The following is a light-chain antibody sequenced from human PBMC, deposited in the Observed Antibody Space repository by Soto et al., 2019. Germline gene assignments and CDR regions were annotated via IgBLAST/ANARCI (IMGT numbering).Light chain of an antibody. CDR1: SSDVGGYDY. V-gene: IGLV2-14*01. Sequence: QSALTQPASVSGSHGHSITISCTGTSSDVGGYDYVSWYQQYAGKAPKLTIYNVRNRPSGVSNRFSGSKSGNTASLTISGLQPEDEADYFCSSYTNSGTVLFGGGTKLTVL. J-gene: IGLJ2*01. CDR2: NVR. CDR3: SSYTNSGTVL.